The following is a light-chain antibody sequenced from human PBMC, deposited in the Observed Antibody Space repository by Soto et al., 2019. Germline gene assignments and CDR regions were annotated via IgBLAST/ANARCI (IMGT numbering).Light chain of an antibody. V-gene: IGLV1-44*01. J-gene: IGLJ3*02. Sequence: QSVLTQPPSASGTPGQRVNISCSGSSSNTGSNTVNWYQQLPGTAPKLLIYSNNQRPSGVPDRFSGSKSGTSASLAISGLQSEDEADYYCAAWDDSLNGFWVFGGGTKLTVL. CDR1: SSNTGSNT. CDR2: SNN. CDR3: AAWDDSLNGFWV.